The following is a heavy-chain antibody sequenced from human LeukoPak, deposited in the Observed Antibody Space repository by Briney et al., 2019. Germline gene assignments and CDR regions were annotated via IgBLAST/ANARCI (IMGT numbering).Heavy chain of an antibody. CDR3: VRDNSRGQSLGVIY. CDR2: INADSSTI. D-gene: IGHD3-22*01. Sequence: GGSLRLSCAASGFTFSTYNMNWVRQAPGKGLEWISYINADSSTIQYADSVRGRFTTSRDNAKNSLYPQMNSLRAEDTAVYYCVRDNSRGQSLGVIYWGQGSLVTVSS. V-gene: IGHV3-48*01. J-gene: IGHJ4*02. CDR1: GFTFSTYN.